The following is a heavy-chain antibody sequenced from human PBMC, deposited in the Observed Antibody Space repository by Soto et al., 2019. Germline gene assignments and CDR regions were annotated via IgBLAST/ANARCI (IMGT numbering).Heavy chain of an antibody. CDR3: LRVRSTSCSSFCNWFDP. Sequence: PSESLSLTFAVYGGPFSGYCWSWIHQPPGKGLEWIGESNNSGSTNYNPCLKRRVARSVDTAKNHFSLTLSPVTAAERAGNYGLRVRSTSCSSFCNWFDPWGQGILVPGSS. D-gene: IGHD2-2*01. J-gene: IGHJ5*02. CDR2: SNNSGST. CDR1: GGPFSGYC. V-gene: IGHV4-34*01.